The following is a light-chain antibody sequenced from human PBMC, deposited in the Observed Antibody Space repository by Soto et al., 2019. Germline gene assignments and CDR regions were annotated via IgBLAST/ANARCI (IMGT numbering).Light chain of an antibody. CDR2: DAS. V-gene: IGKV3-20*01. Sequence: EIWLTQSPGTLSLSPGERATLSCRASQSVGNNYLAWYQQKPGQAPRLLIYDASSRATGIPDRFSGSGSGTDFTLTISRLEPEDFAVYYCQQHANSPITFGQGTRLEIK. CDR1: QSVGNNY. CDR3: QQHANSPIT. J-gene: IGKJ5*01.